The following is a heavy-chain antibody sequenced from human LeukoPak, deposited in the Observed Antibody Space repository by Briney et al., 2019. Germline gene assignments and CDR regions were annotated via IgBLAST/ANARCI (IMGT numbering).Heavy chain of an antibody. J-gene: IGHJ4*02. CDR2: IYLGDSDT. Sequence: GESLKISCKGSGYSFTNYWIGWVRQLPGIGLEWMGIIYLGDSDTKYSPSFQGQVSISADKSISTAYLQWSSLKASDTAMYYCARSTGGFLSHFDYWGQGTLVTVSS. CDR1: GYSFTNYW. V-gene: IGHV5-51*01. CDR3: ARSTGGFLSHFDY. D-gene: IGHD3-16*01.